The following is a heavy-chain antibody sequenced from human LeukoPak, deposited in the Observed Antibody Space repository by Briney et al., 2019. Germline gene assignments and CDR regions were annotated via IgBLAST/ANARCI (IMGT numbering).Heavy chain of an antibody. D-gene: IGHD1-1*01. CDR3: ARSTDGSAHFDY. Sequence: GGSLRLSCSASEFKFDTYGMHWVRQTPGKGLEDVSGIRSDGIRTYYANSVKGRFTISRENAKNTLYLQVGSMKAEDMAVYYCARSTDGSAHFDYWGQGTLVTVFS. CDR2: IRSDGIRT. J-gene: IGHJ4*02. V-gene: IGHV3-64*01. CDR1: EFKFDTYG.